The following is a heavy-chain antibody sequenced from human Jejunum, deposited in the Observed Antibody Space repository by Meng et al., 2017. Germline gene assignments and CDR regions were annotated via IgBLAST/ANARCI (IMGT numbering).Heavy chain of an antibody. CDR2: MNPDGSQK. CDR1: GLTFRSYW. V-gene: IGHV3-7*01. D-gene: IGHD3-10*01. Sequence: GESLKISCAASGLTFRSYWMSWVRQAPGKGLEWVAFMNPDGSQKYHVDSVRGRFTISRDNAKNSLYLQMNSLRAENAAVYYCAREYYRSVDYWGQGTLVTVSS. CDR3: AREYYRSVDY. J-gene: IGHJ4*02.